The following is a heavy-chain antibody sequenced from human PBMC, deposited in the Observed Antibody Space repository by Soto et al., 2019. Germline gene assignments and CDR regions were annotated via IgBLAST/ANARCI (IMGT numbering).Heavy chain of an antibody. CDR3: ARDYSSSWYRWFNP. CDR1: GYTFTTYG. V-gene: IGHV1-18*01. D-gene: IGHD6-13*01. J-gene: IGHJ5*02. Sequence: ASVKVSCTASGYTFTTYGISWVRKAPGQGLEWMGWISAYNGNTNYAQKVQGRVTMTTDTSTSTAYMELRSLRSDDTAVYYCARDYSSSWYRWFNPWGQGTLVTVSS. CDR2: ISAYNGNT.